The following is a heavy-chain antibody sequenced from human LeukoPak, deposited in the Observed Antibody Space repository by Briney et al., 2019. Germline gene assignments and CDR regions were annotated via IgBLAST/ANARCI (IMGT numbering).Heavy chain of an antibody. J-gene: IGHJ6*02. D-gene: IGHD3-10*01. CDR1: GFALSDSW. CDR3: ARDRGEVYYYGSGIHYYYYGMDV. CDR2: ISSSGSTI. Sequence: GGSLRLSCVASGFALSDSWMHWARQAPGKGLEWVSYISSSGSTIYYADSVKGRFTISRDNAKNSLYLQMNSLRAEDTAVYYCARDRGEVYYYGSGIHYYYYGMDVWGQGTRVTVSS. V-gene: IGHV3-11*01.